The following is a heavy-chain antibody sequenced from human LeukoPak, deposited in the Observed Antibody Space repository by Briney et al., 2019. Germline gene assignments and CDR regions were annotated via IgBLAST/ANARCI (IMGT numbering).Heavy chain of an antibody. Sequence: GGSLRLSCAASGFTFSCYGMHWVRQAPGKGLEWVAFIRYDGSNKYYADSVKGRFTISRDNSKNTLYLQMNSLRAEDTAVYYCAKDLTAGSGSYYTFFDYWGQGTLVTVSS. V-gene: IGHV3-30*02. CDR1: GFTFSCYG. J-gene: IGHJ4*02. D-gene: IGHD3-10*01. CDR3: AKDLTAGSGSYYTFFDY. CDR2: IRYDGSNK.